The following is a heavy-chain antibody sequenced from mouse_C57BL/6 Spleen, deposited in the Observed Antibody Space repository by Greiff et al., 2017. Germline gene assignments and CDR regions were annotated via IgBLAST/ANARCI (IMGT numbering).Heavy chain of an antibody. CDR2: IWRGGST. V-gene: IGHV2-5*01. CDR3: AKEGFYDGYYFDY. D-gene: IGHD2-12*01. J-gene: IGHJ2*01. CDR1: GFSLTSYG. Sequence: VKLVESGPGLVQPSQSLSITCTVSGFSLTSYGVHWVRQSPGKGLEWLGVIWRGGSTDYNAAFMSRLSITKDNSKSQVFIKMNSLQTDDTAIYYCAKEGFYDGYYFDYWGQGTTLTVSA.